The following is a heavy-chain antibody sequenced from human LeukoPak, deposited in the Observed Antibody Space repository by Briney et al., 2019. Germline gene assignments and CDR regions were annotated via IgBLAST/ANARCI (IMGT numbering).Heavy chain of an antibody. D-gene: IGHD3-22*01. Sequence: PGGSLRLSCAASGFTFSSSRMNWVRQAPGKGLEWVAYINPTGSPTHYPDSVKGRFTISRDNAKNSLFLQMDGLRAEDTAVYYCAEARGYSESGGYPVFDYWGQGALVTVSS. J-gene: IGHJ4*02. CDR3: AEARGYSESGGYPVFDY. CDR1: GFTFSSSR. CDR2: INPTGSPT. V-gene: IGHV3-48*04.